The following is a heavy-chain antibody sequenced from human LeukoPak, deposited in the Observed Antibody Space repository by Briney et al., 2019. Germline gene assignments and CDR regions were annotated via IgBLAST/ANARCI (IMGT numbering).Heavy chain of an antibody. J-gene: IGHJ3*02. CDR1: GFTFSSYS. D-gene: IGHD6-6*01. CDR2: ISSSSSYI. Sequence: GGSLRLSCAASGFTFSSYSMNWVRQAPGKGLEWVSSISSSSSYIYYADSVKGRFTISRDNAKNSLYLQMNSLRAEDTAVYYCARDCGFIAARRTGAFDIWGQGTMVTVSS. CDR3: ARDCGFIAARRTGAFDI. V-gene: IGHV3-21*01.